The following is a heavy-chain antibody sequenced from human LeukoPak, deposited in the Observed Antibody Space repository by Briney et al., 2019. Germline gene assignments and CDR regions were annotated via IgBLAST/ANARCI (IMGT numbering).Heavy chain of an antibody. CDR2: IYTSGST. D-gene: IGHD3-22*01. CDR3: ARGPYSYDSSGAFDI. J-gene: IGHJ3*02. Sequence: SETLSLTCTVSSGSISNYDWSWIRQPAGKGLEWIGRIYTSGSTNYNPSLKSRVTISVDTSKNQFSLKLSSVTAADTAVYFCARGPYSYDSSGAFDIWGQGTMVTVSS. CDR1: SGSISNYD. V-gene: IGHV4-4*07.